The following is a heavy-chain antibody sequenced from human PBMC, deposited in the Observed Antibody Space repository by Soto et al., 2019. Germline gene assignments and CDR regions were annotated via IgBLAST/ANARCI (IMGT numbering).Heavy chain of an antibody. CDR3: ARFSIAAAGTGWFDP. J-gene: IGHJ5*02. D-gene: IGHD6-13*01. V-gene: IGHV4-59*01. CDR1: GGSISSYY. Sequence: SLTFTVSGGSISSYYWSWIRQPPGKGLEWIGYIYYSGSTNYNPSLKSRVTISVDTSKNQFSLKLSSVTAADTAVYYCARFSIAAAGTGWFDPWGQGTLVTVSS. CDR2: IYYSGST.